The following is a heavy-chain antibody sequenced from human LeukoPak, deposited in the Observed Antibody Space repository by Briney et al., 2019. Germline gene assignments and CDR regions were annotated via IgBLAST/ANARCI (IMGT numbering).Heavy chain of an antibody. Sequence: PSETLSLTCTVSGGSISIYYWSWIRQPPGKGLEWIGYIYNSGSTYYNPSLKSRVTISVDTSKNQFSLRLSSVTAADAAVYYCATSSSWGLYYFDYWGQGTLVTVSS. CDR1: GGSISIYY. V-gene: IGHV4-59*01. CDR3: ATSSSWGLYYFDY. CDR2: IYNSGST. D-gene: IGHD6-13*01. J-gene: IGHJ4*02.